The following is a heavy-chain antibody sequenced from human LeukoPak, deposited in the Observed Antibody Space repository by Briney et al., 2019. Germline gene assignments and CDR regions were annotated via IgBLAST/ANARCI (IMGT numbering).Heavy chain of an antibody. CDR3: AKKEAMIRGVPYYYDF. CDR1: GFTFSSYV. J-gene: IGHJ4*02. V-gene: IGHV3-23*01. CDR2: ISGSGDDT. D-gene: IGHD3-10*01. Sequence: GGSLRLSCSASGFTFSSYVMTWVRQAPGQGLEWVSAISGSGDDTYYADSVKGRFTISGDNSKNTLYLQMNSLRAEDTAVYYCAKKEAMIRGVPYYYDFWGQGTLVTVSS.